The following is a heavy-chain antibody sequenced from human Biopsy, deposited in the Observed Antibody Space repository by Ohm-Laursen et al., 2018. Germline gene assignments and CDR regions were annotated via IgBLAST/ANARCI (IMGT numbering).Heavy chain of an antibody. CDR2: ISPNSGGT. CDR3: ASDSMNRIAGLVARSDVFNV. D-gene: IGHD2-21*01. V-gene: IGHV1-2*02. Sequence: ASVKVSCKGSGYAVNDYFLHRLRQAPGQGLEWMGWISPNSGGTNYAQKFQGRVTMTTDTSTSTVYRELRMLISDDTAVYYCASDSMNRIAGLVARSDVFNVWGQGTLVTVSS. CDR1: GYAVNDYF. J-gene: IGHJ3*01.